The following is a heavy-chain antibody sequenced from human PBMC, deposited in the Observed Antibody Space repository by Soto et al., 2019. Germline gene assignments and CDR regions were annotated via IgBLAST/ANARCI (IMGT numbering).Heavy chain of an antibody. V-gene: IGHV3-30*04. Sequence: VQLVESGGGVVQPGRSLSLSCAASGFTFSDYAMHWVRQAPGKGLEWVAVVAYDGRSKYYADSVKGRFTISRDNSRTTVYLQMNSLRDEDTAMYYCARDDILVIPGGSYNYGMDVWGHGTTVTVSS. CDR1: GFTFSDYA. D-gene: IGHD2-2*01. CDR3: ARDDILVIPGGSYNYGMDV. J-gene: IGHJ6*02. CDR2: VAYDGRSK.